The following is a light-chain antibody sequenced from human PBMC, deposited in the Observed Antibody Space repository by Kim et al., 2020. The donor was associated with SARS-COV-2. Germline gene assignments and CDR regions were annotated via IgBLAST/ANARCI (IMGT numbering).Light chain of an antibody. J-gene: IGLJ3*02. Sequence: QRVTISCSGSSSNIGSNYVYWYQQLPGTAPKPLIYRNNQRPSGVPDRFSGSKSSTSASLAISGLRSEDEADYYCAAWDDSLSGHWVFGGGTQLTVL. CDR3: AAWDDSLSGHWV. CDR1: SSNIGSNY. V-gene: IGLV1-47*01. CDR2: RNN.